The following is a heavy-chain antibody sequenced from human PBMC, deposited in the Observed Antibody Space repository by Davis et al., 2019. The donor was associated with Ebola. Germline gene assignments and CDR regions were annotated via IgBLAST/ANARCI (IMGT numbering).Heavy chain of an antibody. CDR2: IYPRDSDT. D-gene: IGHD2-15*01. CDR3: ARHGCSGGGCYDENFDY. J-gene: IGHJ4*02. Sequence: GGSLRLSCKDSANTFANHWIGWVRQMPGKGLEWMGIIYPRDSDTRYSPSFRGQVTISADKSINTAYLQWNSLKASDTATYYCARHGCSGGGCYDENFDYWGQGTLVTVSS. V-gene: IGHV5-51*01. CDR1: ANTFANHW.